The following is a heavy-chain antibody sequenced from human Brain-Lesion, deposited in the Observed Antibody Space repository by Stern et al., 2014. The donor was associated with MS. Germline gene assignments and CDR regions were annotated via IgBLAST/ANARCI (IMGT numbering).Heavy chain of an antibody. CDR2: IYYIGST. J-gene: IGHJ4*02. Sequence: QVQLVESGPGLVKPSQPLSLTCHVSGDSISSGDNYWRWIRQSPGKGLAWIGYIYYIGSTFYNPSLKSRVTISVDTSQNQFSLRLSSVTAADTAVYYCARGESSRYYYYFDYGGQGTLVTVAS. D-gene: IGHD3-22*01. CDR1: GDSISSGDNY. V-gene: IGHV4-30-4*01. CDR3: ARGESSRYYYYFDY.